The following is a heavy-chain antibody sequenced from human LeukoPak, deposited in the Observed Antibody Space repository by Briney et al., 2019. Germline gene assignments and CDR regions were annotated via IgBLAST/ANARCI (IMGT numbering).Heavy chain of an antibody. V-gene: IGHV3-30*04. CDR1: GFTFSSYA. D-gene: IGHD2-2*01. Sequence: GGSLRLSCAASGFTFSSYAMHWVRQAPGKGLEWVAVISYDGSNKYYADSVKGRFTISRDNSKNTLYLQMNSLRAEDTAVYYCAGGPVPVSRLYYYGMDVWGQGTTVTVSS. CDR3: AGGPVPVSRLYYYGMDV. CDR2: ISYDGSNK. J-gene: IGHJ6*02.